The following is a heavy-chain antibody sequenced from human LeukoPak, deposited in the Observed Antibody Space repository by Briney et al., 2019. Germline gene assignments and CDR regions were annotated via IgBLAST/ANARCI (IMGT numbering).Heavy chain of an antibody. CDR1: GLNFDDSA. V-gene: IGHV3-43*02. CDR3: AKESGKFDY. J-gene: IGHJ4*02. Sequence: GGSLRLSCVASGLNFDDSAMHWVRQAPGKGLEWVSLISADGGSTFSADSVKGRFSISRDNSKNSLYLQMNSLRGEDTAMYYCAKESGKFDYWGQGTLVAVSS. CDR2: ISADGGST.